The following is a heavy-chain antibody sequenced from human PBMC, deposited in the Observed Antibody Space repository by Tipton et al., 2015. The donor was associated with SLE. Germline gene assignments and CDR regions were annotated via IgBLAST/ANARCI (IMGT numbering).Heavy chain of an antibody. Sequence: TLSLTCTVSGDPISSSSYYWGWIRQPPGKGLQWIGSIYYTGTTYYKPSLKSRVTISLDTSNNQFSLKLISVTAADTAVYYCARVLRYFDWLSYFDYWGQGTLVTVSS. CDR3: ARVLRYFDWLSYFDY. CDR1: GDPISSSSYY. D-gene: IGHD3-9*01. J-gene: IGHJ4*02. V-gene: IGHV4-39*01. CDR2: IYYTGTT.